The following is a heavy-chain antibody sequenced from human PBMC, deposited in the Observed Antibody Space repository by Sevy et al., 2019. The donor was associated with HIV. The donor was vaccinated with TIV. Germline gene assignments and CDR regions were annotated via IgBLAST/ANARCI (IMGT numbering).Heavy chain of an antibody. CDR1: GFTFSSYD. CDR2: IGIAGDT. D-gene: IGHD2-15*01. CDR3: ARVVAGSGFPPIYYYYGMDV. V-gene: IGHV3-13*01. Sequence: GGSLRLSCAASGFTFSSYDMHWVRQVTGQGLEWVSGIGIAGDTYYPGSVKCRFTISRENARNSLDLQMNSLRAGDTAVYYCARVVAGSGFPPIYYYYGMDVWGQGTTVTVSS. J-gene: IGHJ6*02.